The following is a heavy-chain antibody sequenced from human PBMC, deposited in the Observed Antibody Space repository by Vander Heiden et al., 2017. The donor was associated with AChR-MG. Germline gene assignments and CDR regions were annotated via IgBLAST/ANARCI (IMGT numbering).Heavy chain of an antibody. J-gene: IGHJ1*01. CDR3: AGGRIAVADTHEYFQL. D-gene: IGHD6-19*01. Sequence: QVQLVESGGGMVQPGRSLRLSCAGSGFTFSSYAMHWVRQAPGKGLEWVALISYNGGNNYHSDSVQGRFTISRDNSKKTLYLQMNSLRTEDTAVYYCAGGRIAVADTHEYFQLWGQGTLVTVSS. CDR1: GFTFSSYA. CDR2: ISYNGGNN. V-gene: IGHV3-30*04.